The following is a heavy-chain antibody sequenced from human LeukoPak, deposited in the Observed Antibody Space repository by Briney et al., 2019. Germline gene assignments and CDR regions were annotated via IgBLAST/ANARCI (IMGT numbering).Heavy chain of an antibody. CDR2: INTNTGDP. Sequence: GASVKVSCKASGYTFTAYAMNWARQAPGQGLEWMGWINTNTGDPTFAQGFAGRFVFSLDTSVSTAYLQISSLKAEDTAVYYCARAFHYSHSPYSPGYNYIDPWGQGTLVTVSS. CDR3: ARAFHYSHSPYSPGYNYIDP. D-gene: IGHD1-1*01. CDR1: GYTFTAYA. J-gene: IGHJ5*02. V-gene: IGHV7-4-1*02.